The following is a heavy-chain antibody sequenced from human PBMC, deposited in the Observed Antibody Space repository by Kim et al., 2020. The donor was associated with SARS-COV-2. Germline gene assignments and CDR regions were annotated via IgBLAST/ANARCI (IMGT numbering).Heavy chain of an antibody. D-gene: IGHD3-22*01. Sequence: ASVKVSCKASGYTFTSYYMHWVRQAPGQGLEWMGIINPSGGSTSYAQKFQGRVTMTRDTSTSTVYMELSSLRSEDTAVYYCTRASGGYYDSSGYQLPRFDPWGQGTLVTVSS. V-gene: IGHV1-46*03. CDR3: TRASGGYYDSSGYQLPRFDP. CDR1: GYTFTSYY. CDR2: INPSGGST. J-gene: IGHJ5*02.